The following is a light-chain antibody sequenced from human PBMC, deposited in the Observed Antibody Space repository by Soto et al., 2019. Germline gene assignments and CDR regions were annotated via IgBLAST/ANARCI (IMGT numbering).Light chain of an antibody. V-gene: IGKV1-27*01. J-gene: IGKJ4*01. CDR2: GAS. Sequence: DIQMTQSPSSLSASVGDRVTITCRASQGIGDSLAWYQQRPGKIPNLLIYGASTLVSGVPSRFSGSGSGTEVTLTISSLQSEDEATYYCQKYNSAPLTFGGGTKVEIK. CDR3: QKYNSAPLT. CDR1: QGIGDS.